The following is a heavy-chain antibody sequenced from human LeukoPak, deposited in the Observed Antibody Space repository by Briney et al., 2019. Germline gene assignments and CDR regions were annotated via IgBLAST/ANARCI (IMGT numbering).Heavy chain of an antibody. D-gene: IGHD6-13*01. Sequence: SETLSLTCTVSGGSISSSSYYWGWIRQPPGKGLEWIGSMYYTGSTYFNPSLKSRVTISVATSKNQFSLKLSSVTAADMAVYYFARLQQLTFDYWGQGTLVTVSS. CDR2: MYYTGST. V-gene: IGHV4-39*01. CDR3: ARLQQLTFDY. CDR1: GGSISSSSYY. J-gene: IGHJ4*02.